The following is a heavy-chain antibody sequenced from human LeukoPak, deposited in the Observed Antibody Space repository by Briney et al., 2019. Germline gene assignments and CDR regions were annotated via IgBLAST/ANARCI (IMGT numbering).Heavy chain of an antibody. J-gene: IGHJ4*02. CDR2: ISGSGGST. CDR3: AAARSIAVAGTRY. D-gene: IGHD6-19*01. V-gene: IGHV3-23*01. Sequence: YPGGSLRLSCAASGFTFSSYAMSWVRQAPGKGLEWVSAISGSGGSTYYADSVKGRFTISRDNSKNTLYLQMNSLRAEDTAVYYGAAARSIAVAGTRYWGQGTLVTVSS. CDR1: GFTFSSYA.